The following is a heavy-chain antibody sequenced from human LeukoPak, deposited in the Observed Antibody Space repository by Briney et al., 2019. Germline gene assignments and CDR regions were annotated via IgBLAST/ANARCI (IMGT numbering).Heavy chain of an antibody. J-gene: IGHJ3*02. CDR2: IYAADSDT. CDR3: ARPLSQGAHAFDI. Sequence: GESLKISCQGSGYSFASYWIGWVRQMPGKGLEWMGIIYAADSDTRYSPSFQGQVTISADKSLSTAYLQWSSLKASDTAMYFCARPLSQGAHAFDIWGQGTMVTVSS. CDR1: GYSFASYW. V-gene: IGHV5-51*01.